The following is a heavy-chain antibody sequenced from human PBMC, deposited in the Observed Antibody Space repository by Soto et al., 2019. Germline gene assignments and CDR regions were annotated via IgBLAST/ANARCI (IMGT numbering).Heavy chain of an antibody. D-gene: IGHD3-22*01. J-gene: IGHJ5*02. CDR3: GKDRGYYDSSGYSA. CDR1: GFTFSSYA. Sequence: QSGWSLRLSCAASGFTFSSYAMSWVRQAPGKGLEWVSAISGSGGSTYYADSVKGRFTISRDNSKNTLYLQMNSLRAEDTAVYYCGKDRGYYDSSGYSAWGQGTVVTV. V-gene: IGHV3-23*01. CDR2: ISGSGGST.